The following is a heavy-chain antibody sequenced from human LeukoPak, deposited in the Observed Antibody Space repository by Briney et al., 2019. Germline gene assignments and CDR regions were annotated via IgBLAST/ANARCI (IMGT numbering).Heavy chain of an antibody. Sequence: SVKVSCKASGGTFSSYAISWVRQAPGQGLEWMGGIIPIFGTANYAQKFQGRVTITADESTSTVYMELSSLRSEDTAVYYCARGHGNTFYYYYYGMDVWGQGTTVTVSS. CDR2: IIPIFGTA. CDR1: GGTFSSYA. CDR3: ARGHGNTFYYYYYGMDV. V-gene: IGHV1-69*01. D-gene: IGHD2/OR15-2a*01. J-gene: IGHJ6*02.